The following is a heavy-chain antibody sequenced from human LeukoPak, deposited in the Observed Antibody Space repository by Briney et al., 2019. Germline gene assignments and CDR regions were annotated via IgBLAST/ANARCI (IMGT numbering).Heavy chain of an antibody. CDR2: ISSSSSCI. Sequence: GGSLRLSCAASGFTFSTYSMNWVRQAPGKGLEWVSSISSSSSCIYCADSVKGRFTISRDNAKNSLYLQMNSLRAEDTAVYYCARQTLLRGQLGGMDVWGQGTTVTVSS. V-gene: IGHV3-21*01. D-gene: IGHD3-16*01. CDR3: ARQTLLRGQLGGMDV. J-gene: IGHJ6*02. CDR1: GFTFSTYS.